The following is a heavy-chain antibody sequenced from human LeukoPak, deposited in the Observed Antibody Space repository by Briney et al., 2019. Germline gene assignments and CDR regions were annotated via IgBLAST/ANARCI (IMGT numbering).Heavy chain of an antibody. CDR1: GFTFSSYA. CDR2: ISGSGDNT. J-gene: IGHJ4*02. CDR3: AKGSYYDSSGSFYFDY. V-gene: IGHV3-23*01. Sequence: GGSLRLSCAASGFTFSSYAMSWVRQAPGEGLEWVSGISGSGDNTYYADSVKGRFTISRDNSKNTLYVQVNSLGIEDTAAYYCAKGSYYDSSGSFYFDYWGQGTLVTVSS. D-gene: IGHD3-22*01.